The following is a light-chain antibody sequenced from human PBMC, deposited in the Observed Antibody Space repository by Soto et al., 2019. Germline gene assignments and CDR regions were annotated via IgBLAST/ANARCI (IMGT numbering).Light chain of an antibody. J-gene: IGKJ5*01. Sequence: MTQSPLSLPVTLGQPASIXXRSXQSLVHSDGIAYFSWFQQRPGRSPRXXIYKVSNRDSGVPARFSGSGSGTDFALKISRVEAEDVGVYYCMQGTHWPITFGQGTRLEIK. V-gene: IGKV2-30*02. CDR1: QSLVHSDGIAY. CDR3: MQGTHWPIT. CDR2: KVS.